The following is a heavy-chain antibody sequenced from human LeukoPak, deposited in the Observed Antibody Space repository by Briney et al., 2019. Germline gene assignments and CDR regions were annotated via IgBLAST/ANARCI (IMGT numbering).Heavy chain of an antibody. CDR3: ARMYSGTSYYFDF. CDR2: FSYSGST. V-gene: IGHV4-59*01. CDR1: GVSISDYL. D-gene: IGHD1-26*01. J-gene: IGHJ4*02. Sequence: SSETLSLTCSVSGVSISDYLWIWIRQPPAKGLEWMGYFSYSGSTRYNPSLKSCVTMSVDTSKNQFSLRLISVAAADTAVYYCARMYSGTSYYFDFWGQGTLVTVSS.